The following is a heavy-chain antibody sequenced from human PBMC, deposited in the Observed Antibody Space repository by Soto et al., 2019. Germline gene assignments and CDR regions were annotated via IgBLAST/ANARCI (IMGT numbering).Heavy chain of an antibody. CDR2: IRSKRAGGTT. Sequence: EVQLVESGGVLVKPGGSLKLSCAASGFTFNTAWMGWVRQSPGKGLEWVGLIRSKRAGGTTDYAAPVQGRFSISRDDSTNTVYVEMHSLRTEDTGVYYCIADPPYVSAGADYWGQGTLVTVAS. J-gene: IGHJ4*02. CDR3: IADPPYVSAGADY. CDR1: GFTFNTAW. D-gene: IGHD3-10*01. V-gene: IGHV3-15*01.